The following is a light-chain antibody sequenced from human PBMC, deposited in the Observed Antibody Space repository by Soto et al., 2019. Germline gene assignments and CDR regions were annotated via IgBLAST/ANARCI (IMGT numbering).Light chain of an antibody. J-gene: IGKJ3*01. CDR3: QQCGGSPLFS. Sequence: EIVLTQSPDNLSLSPGERATLSCTASESVTSSCLAWYQRKPGQAPRLLIHTTSTRATDIPDRFSGSGSGTDFTLTISRLEPEDFAVYYCQQCGGSPLFSFGPGTRVDI. CDR1: ESVTSSC. CDR2: TTS. V-gene: IGKV3-20*01.